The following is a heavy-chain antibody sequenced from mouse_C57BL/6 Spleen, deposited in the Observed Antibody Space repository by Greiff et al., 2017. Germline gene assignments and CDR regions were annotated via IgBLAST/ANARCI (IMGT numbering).Heavy chain of an antibody. V-gene: IGHV1-69*01. D-gene: IGHD2-1*01. Sequence: QVQLQQSGAELVMPGASVKLSCKASGYTFTSYWMHWVKQRPGQGLEWIGEIDPSDSYTNYNQKFKGKSTLTVDKSSSTAYMQLSSLTSEDSAVYYCARYYGNPLYARDYWGQGTSVTVSA. CDR1: GYTFTSYW. CDR3: ARYYGNPLYARDY. J-gene: IGHJ4*01. CDR2: IDPSDSYT.